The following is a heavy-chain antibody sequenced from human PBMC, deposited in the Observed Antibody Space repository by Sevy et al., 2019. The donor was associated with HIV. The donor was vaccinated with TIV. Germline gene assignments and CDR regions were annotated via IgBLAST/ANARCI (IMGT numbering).Heavy chain of an antibody. J-gene: IGHJ3*02. CDR2: ISGSGGST. D-gene: IGHD3-22*01. Sequence: GGSLRLSCAASGFTFSSYAMTWVRQAPGKGLEWVSVISGSGGSTYYADSVKGRFTISRDNSKNTLYLQMNSLKDEDKAVYYCAKDIGSDYYESTGDAFDIWGQGTMATVSS. CDR3: AKDIGSDYYESTGDAFDI. V-gene: IGHV3-23*01. CDR1: GFTFSSYA.